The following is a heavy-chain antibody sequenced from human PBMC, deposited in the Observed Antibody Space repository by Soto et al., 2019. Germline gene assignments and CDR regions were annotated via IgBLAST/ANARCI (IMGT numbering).Heavy chain of an antibody. J-gene: IGHJ5*01. CDR1: GFTLSSRW. CDR2: IKTDGTST. V-gene: IGHV3-74*01. Sequence: EVQLVESGGGLVQPGGSLRLSCAASGFTLSSRWMHWVRQAPGKGLVWVSRIKTDGTSTSYADSVKGRFTISRDNANNTLYLERNSLRAEDTGMYYCARYQDTYGHAVFASWGQGTLVTVSS. CDR3: ARYQDTYGHAVFAS. D-gene: IGHD2-15*01.